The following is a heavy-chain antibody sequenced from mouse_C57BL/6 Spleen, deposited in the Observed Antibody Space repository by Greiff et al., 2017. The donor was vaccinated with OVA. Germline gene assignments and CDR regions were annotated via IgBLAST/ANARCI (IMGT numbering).Heavy chain of an antibody. CDR1: GYSITSGYD. Sequence: EVNLVESGPGMVKPSQSLSLTCTVTGYSITSGYDWHWIRHFPGNKLEWMGYISYSGSTNYNPSLKSRISITHDTSKNHFFLKLNSVTTEDTATYYCARSPLGPYWYFDVWGTGTTVTVSS. V-gene: IGHV3-1*01. J-gene: IGHJ1*03. CDR3: ARSPLGPYWYFDV. CDR2: ISYSGST. D-gene: IGHD4-1*01.